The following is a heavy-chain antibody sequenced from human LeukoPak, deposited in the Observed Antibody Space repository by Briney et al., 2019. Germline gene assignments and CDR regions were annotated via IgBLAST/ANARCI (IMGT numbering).Heavy chain of an antibody. J-gene: IGHJ5*02. V-gene: IGHV1-18*01. D-gene: IGHD2-2*01. Sequence: ASVKVSCKASGYTFTSYGISWVRQAPGQGLEWMGWISAYNGNTNYAQKLQGRVTMTTDTSTSTAYMELRSLRSDDTAVYYCARDLGYCSSTSCFGLNFDPWGQGTLVTVSS. CDR2: ISAYNGNT. CDR1: GYTFTSYG. CDR3: ARDLGYCSSTSCFGLNFDP.